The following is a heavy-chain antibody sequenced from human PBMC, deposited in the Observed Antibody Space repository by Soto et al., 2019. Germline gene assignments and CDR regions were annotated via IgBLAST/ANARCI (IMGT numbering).Heavy chain of an antibody. V-gene: IGHV4-34*01. CDR1: GGSFSGYY. J-gene: IGHJ3*02. D-gene: IGHD1-20*01. CDR3: ARPYNWNDAFDI. CDR2: INHSGST. Sequence: PSETLSLTCAVYGGSFSGYYWSWIRQPPGKGLEWIGEINHSGSTNYNPSLKSRVTISVDTSKNQFSLKLSSVTAADTAVYYCARPYNWNDAFDIWGQGTMVTV.